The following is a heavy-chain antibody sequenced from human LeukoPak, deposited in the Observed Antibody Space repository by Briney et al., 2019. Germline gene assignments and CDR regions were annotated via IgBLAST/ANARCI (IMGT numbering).Heavy chain of an antibody. CDR1: GGSFSGYY. D-gene: IGHD3-10*01. CDR2: INHSGST. J-gene: IGHJ4*02. V-gene: IGHV4-34*01. CDR3: ARMGYYGSESYRDY. Sequence: SETLSLTCAVYGGSFSGYYWSWIRQPPGKGLEWIGEINHSGSTNYNPSLKSRVTISVDTSKNQFSLKLSSVTAADTAVYYCARMGYYGSESYRDYWGQGTLVTVSS.